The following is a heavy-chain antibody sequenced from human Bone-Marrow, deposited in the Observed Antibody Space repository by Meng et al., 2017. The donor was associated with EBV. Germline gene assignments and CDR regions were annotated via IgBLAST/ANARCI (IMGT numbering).Heavy chain of an antibody. V-gene: IGHV4-39*01. CDR2: VHYTGST. D-gene: IGHD6-19*01. CDR3: ARPFPSWQSPRLDPFGA. CDR1: GDSISSFYY. Sequence: LPLRESAPGQVNPSETLSPTCTVSGDSISSFYYWGWIRQPPGRGLEWIGSVHYTGSTYYSPSLKSRVTVSVDTSKNQFSLRLTSVTAADTAVYYCARPFPSWQSPRLDPFGAWGQGTLVTVSS. J-gene: IGHJ5*02.